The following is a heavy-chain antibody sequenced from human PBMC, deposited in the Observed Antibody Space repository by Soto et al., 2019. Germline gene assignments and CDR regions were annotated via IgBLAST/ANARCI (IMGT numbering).Heavy chain of an antibody. CDR1: GFSLSTSGVG. J-gene: IGHJ4*02. Sequence: QITLKESGPTLVKPTQTLTLTCAFSGFSLSTSGVGVGWIRQPPGQALEWLALIYWDDDKRYSSYLKSRLTIAKDTSKNQVVLTMSNIDPVDTAAFYCAHVQGHGSTYFHWGQGTLVTVSS. V-gene: IGHV2-5*02. CDR2: IYWDDDK. D-gene: IGHD2-2*01. CDR3: AHVQGHGSTYFH.